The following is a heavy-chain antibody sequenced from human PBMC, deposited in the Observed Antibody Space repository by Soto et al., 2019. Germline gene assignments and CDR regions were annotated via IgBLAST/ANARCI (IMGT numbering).Heavy chain of an antibody. CDR1: GYTFTSYS. D-gene: IGHD3-3*01. Sequence: ASVNVSCKASGYTFTSYSIHWGRQAPGQRLEWMGWINAGNGNTKYSQKFQGRVTITRDTSASTAYMELSSLRSEDTAVYYCARLLYDFWSGYYYMDVWGQGTTVTVSS. J-gene: IGHJ6*02. CDR2: INAGNGNT. CDR3: ARLLYDFWSGYYYMDV. V-gene: IGHV1-3*01.